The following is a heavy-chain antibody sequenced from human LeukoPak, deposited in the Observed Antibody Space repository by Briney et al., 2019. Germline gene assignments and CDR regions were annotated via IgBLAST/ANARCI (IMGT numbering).Heavy chain of an antibody. Sequence: GGTLRLSCAASGFIFRSYGMTWVRQAPGKGLEWVSGMSGSGGSTYYADSVKGRFTISRDNSKNTLYLQMNSLRAEDTAVYYCATPPTVTRNYWGQGILVTVSS. D-gene: IGHD4-17*01. CDR2: MSGSGGST. CDR1: GFIFRSYG. V-gene: IGHV3-23*01. J-gene: IGHJ4*02. CDR3: ATPPTVTRNY.